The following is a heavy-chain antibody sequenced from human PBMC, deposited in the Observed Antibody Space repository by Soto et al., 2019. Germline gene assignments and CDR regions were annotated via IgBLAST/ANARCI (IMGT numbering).Heavy chain of an antibody. CDR3: VTAYTYGPDAFDI. Sequence: QVQLVESGGGVVQPGRSLRLSCAGSGFTFSSYAMHRVRQAPGKGLEWVAVIFHDGSDEYYADSVKGRLTVSRDNSKNALNLHLNSLKPEDTAVYYCVTAYTYGPDAFDIWGQGTMVTVTT. CDR1: GFTFSSYA. V-gene: IGHV3-30-3*01. CDR2: IFHDGSDE. D-gene: IGHD5-18*01. J-gene: IGHJ3*02.